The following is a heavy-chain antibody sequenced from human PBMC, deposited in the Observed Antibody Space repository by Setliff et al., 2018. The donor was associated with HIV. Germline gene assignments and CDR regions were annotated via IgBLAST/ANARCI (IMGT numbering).Heavy chain of an antibody. V-gene: IGHV5-51*01. CDR3: ARHKGAGPYYYYMDV. D-gene: IGHD3-16*01. J-gene: IGHJ6*03. CDR1: GYSFTSYW. CDR2: IYPGDSDT. Sequence: PGASLKISCKASGYSFTSYWIGWVRHMPGKGLEWMGIIYPGDSDTRYSPSFQGQVTISADKSISTAYLQWSSLKASDTAMYYCARHKGAGPYYYYMDVWGKGSTVTVSS.